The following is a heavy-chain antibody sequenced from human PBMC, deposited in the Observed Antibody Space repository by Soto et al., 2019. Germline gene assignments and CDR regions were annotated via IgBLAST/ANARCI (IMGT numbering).Heavy chain of an antibody. V-gene: IGHV4-31*03. CDR3: ARDLLTMVRGDPVHRWFDP. Sequence: QVQLQESGPGLVKPSQTLSLTCTVSGGSISSGGYYWSWIRQHPGKGLEWIGYIYYSGSTYYNPSLKSRVTISVDTSKNQFSLKLSSVTAADTAVYYCARDLLTMVRGDPVHRWFDPWGQGTLVTVSS. CDR1: GGSISSGGYY. D-gene: IGHD3-10*01. J-gene: IGHJ5*02. CDR2: IYYSGST.